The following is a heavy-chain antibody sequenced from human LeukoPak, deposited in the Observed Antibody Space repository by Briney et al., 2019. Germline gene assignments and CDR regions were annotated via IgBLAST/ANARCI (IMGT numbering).Heavy chain of an antibody. V-gene: IGHV4-34*01. CDR2: INHTGTS. Sequence: SETLSLTCGVSGGSFSGYYWSWLRQSPGKGLEWIGDINHTGTSNYNPSFKSRATMSADTSKNQFSLTLSSVTAADTAVYYCARRASVVLMKMNYLDVWDRGTTVIVSS. CDR1: GGSFSGYY. J-gene: IGHJ6*03. D-gene: IGHD2-21*01. CDR3: ARRASVVLMKMNYLDV.